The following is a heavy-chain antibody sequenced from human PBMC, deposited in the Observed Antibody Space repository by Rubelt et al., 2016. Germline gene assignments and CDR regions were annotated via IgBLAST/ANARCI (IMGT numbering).Heavy chain of an antibody. Sequence: EVQLVESGGGLVQPGGSLRLSCAASGFTFSSYWMHWVRQAPGKGLVWVSRINSDGSTKSYADSVEGRFTISRDNAKNTLFVQMNGLRADDTAVYYCSSGASSGMWDAFDIWGQGTTVTVSP. CDR2: INSDGSTK. D-gene: IGHD1-26*01. CDR1: GFTFSSYW. J-gene: IGHJ3*02. V-gene: IGHV3-74*02. CDR3: SSGASSGMWDAFDI.